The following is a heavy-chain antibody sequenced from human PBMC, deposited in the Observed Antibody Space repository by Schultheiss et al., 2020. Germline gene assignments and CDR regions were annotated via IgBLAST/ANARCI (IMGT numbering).Heavy chain of an antibody. J-gene: IGHJ6*03. CDR3: GRDQMISYDYFYMDV. V-gene: IGHV1-18*01. CDR1: GYNFNAYG. D-gene: IGHD3-22*01. Sequence: ASVKVSCKASGYNFNAYGISWVRQAPGQGLEWMGWISGYDGNTHYAQKLQGRLSMTTDKSTGTAYMELRRLRSGDTGVYYCGRDQMISYDYFYMDVWGEGTTVTVSS. CDR2: ISGYDGNT.